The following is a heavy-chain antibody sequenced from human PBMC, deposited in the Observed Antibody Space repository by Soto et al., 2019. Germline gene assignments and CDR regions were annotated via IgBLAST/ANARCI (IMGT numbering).Heavy chain of an antibody. CDR2: IIPIFPTA. Sequence: QVQLVQSGAELKKPGSSVRVSCQASGGTFSSYSVNWVRQAPGQGLEWMGGIIPIFPTADHAQRFQGRVTITADKPTNTGYMELSSLRSDDTAGYYCAIRTSVFGVVAMGGLDVWGQGTTVTVSS. J-gene: IGHJ6*02. CDR3: AIRTSVFGVVAMGGLDV. V-gene: IGHV1-69*14. D-gene: IGHD3-3*01. CDR1: GGTFSSYS.